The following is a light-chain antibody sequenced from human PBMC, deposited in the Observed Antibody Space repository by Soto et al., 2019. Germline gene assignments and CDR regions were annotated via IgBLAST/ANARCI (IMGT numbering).Light chain of an antibody. J-gene: IGLJ2*01. CDR3: QSYDRSLSGHVV. V-gene: IGLV1-40*01. Sequence: QSVLTQPPSVSGAPGQRVTISCTGSSSNIGAGYDVHWYQQLPGTAPKLLIYCSSYRPSGVPDRFSGSKSGTSASLAITGLQAEDEADYYCQSYDRSLSGHVVFGGGTKVTVL. CDR1: SSNIGAGYD. CDR2: CSS.